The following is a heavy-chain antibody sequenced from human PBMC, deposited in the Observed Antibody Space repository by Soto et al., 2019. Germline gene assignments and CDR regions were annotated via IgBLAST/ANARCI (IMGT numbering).Heavy chain of an antibody. D-gene: IGHD3-10*01. CDR1: GCTFSSYA. V-gene: IGHV1-69*01. CDR2: IIPIFGTA. CDR3: AGDANYYGSGSYYTAY. Sequence: QVQLVQSGAEVKKPGSSVKVSCKASGCTFSSYAISWVRQAPGQGLEWMGGIIPIFGTANYAQKFQGRVTITADESTSTAYMELSSLRSEDAAVYYCAGDANYYGSGSYYTAYWGQGTLVTVSS. J-gene: IGHJ4*02.